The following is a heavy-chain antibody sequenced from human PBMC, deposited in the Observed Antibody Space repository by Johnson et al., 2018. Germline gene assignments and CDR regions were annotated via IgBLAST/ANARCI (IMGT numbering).Heavy chain of an antibody. D-gene: IGHD2-15*01. V-gene: IGHV1-46*01. J-gene: IGHJ3*02. CDR1: GYTFTNYY. CDR2: INPSGGST. Sequence: QVQLVESGAEVKMPGASVQVSCTASGYTFTNYYLHWVRQAPGQGLEWMGIINPSGGSTNYAQKFQGRVTMTRDTSTSTVYMDLSSRKSEDTAVYYCSRDHCSGGSCHCAFDIWGQGTMVTVSS. CDR3: SRDHCSGGSCHCAFDI.